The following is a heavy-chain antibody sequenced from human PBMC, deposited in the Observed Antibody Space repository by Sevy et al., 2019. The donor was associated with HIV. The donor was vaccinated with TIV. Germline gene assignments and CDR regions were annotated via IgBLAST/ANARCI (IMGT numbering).Heavy chain of an antibody. CDR1: GFTFDDYA. D-gene: IGHD6-19*01. J-gene: IGHJ4*02. CDR2: ISWNSGSI. CDR3: AKTGYSSGWTHLDY. V-gene: IGHV3-9*01. Sequence: SLKISCAASGFTFDDYAMHWVRQAPGKGLEWVSGISWNSGSIGYADSVKGRFTISRDNAKNSLYLQMNSLRAEDTALYYCAKTGYSSGWTHLDYWGQGTLVTVSS.